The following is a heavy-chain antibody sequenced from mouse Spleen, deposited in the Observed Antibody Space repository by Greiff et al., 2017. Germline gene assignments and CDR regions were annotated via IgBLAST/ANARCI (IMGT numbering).Heavy chain of an antibody. CDR2: IYPGSGNT. CDR3: ARYLPNFFFDY. D-gene: IGHD4-1*01. V-gene: IGHV1-66*01. J-gene: IGHJ2*01. Sequence: VKLMESGPELVKPGASVKISCKASGYSFTSYYIHWVKQRPGQGLEWIGWIYPGSGNTKYNEKFKGKATLTADTSSSTAYMQLSSLTSEDSAVYYWARYLPNFFFDYWGQGTTLTVSS. CDR1: GYSFTSYY.